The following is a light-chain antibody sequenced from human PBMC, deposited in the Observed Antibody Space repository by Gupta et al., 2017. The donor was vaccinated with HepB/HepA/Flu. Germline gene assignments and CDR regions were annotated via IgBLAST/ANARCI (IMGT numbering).Light chain of an antibody. CDR2: EVS. J-gene: IGLJ3*02. Sequence: QSALTQPRSVSGSPGPSVTISWTGTSSDVGGSKYVSWYQQYPGKAPKLMCYEVSERPSGVPGRFSGSKSGNTASLTISGHQADDEADYYCYADAGTNTCVFGGGTKFTVL. CDR1: SSDVGGSKY. V-gene: IGLV2-11*01. CDR3: YADAGTNTCV.